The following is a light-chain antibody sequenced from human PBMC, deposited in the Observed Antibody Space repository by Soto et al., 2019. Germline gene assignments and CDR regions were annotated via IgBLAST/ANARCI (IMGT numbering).Light chain of an antibody. CDR3: QQYGDWPLT. V-gene: IGKV3-15*01. CDR1: QSVGNN. CDR2: ATS. J-gene: IGKJ4*01. Sequence: EIVLTHSPATLYVSPGERATLSCRASQSVGNNFAWYQQKPGQAPRLLIFATSTRATGVQDRFSVSGSGTEFTLTISSLQSEDFAVYYCQQYGDWPLTFGGGAKVEIE.